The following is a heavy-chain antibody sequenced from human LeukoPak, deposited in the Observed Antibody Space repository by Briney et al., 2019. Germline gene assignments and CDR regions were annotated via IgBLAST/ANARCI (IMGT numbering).Heavy chain of an antibody. CDR2: INEGGNVK. CDR1: GFTFSAYW. D-gene: IGHD2-21*02. J-gene: IGHJ4*02. Sequence: TGGSLRLSCAASGFTFSAYWMTWVRQAPGKGLEWVANINEGGNVKFYVDSVKGRFTISRDNAKNSLYLQMNSLRAEDTAVYYCARGGAVVTAIFDYWGQGTLVTVSS. CDR3: ARGGAVVTAIFDY. V-gene: IGHV3-7*01.